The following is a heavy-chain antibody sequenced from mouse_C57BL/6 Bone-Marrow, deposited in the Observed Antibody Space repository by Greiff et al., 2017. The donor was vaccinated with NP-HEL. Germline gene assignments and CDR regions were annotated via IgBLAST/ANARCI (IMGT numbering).Heavy chain of an antibody. J-gene: IGHJ3*01. Sequence: VQLQQSGAELVRPGASVKLSCKASGYTFTDYYINWVKQRPGQGLEWIARIYPGSGNTYYNEKFKGKATLTAEKSSSTAYMQLSSLTSEDSAVYFCERRGSNYTFAYWGQGTLVTVSA. CDR2: IYPGSGNT. CDR3: ERRGSNYTFAY. V-gene: IGHV1-76*01. D-gene: IGHD2-5*01. CDR1: GYTFTDYY.